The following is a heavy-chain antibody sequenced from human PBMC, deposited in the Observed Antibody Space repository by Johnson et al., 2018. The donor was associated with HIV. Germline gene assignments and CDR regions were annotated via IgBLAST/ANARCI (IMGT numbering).Heavy chain of an antibody. CDR1: GFTVSSNY. V-gene: IGHV3-66*01. CDR3: ARVAIVVACLESGLDI. Sequence: VQLVESGGGLVQPGGSLRLSCAASGFTVSSNYMSWVRQAPGKGLEWVSVIYSGGSTYYADSVKGRFTISRDNSRNTLYLQMNSVRAEDTAVYYCARVAIVVACLESGLDIWGQGTMVNVAS. D-gene: IGHD2-15*01. J-gene: IGHJ3*02. CDR2: IYSGGST.